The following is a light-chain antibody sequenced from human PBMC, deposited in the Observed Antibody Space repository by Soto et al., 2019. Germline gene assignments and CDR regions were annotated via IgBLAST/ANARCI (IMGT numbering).Light chain of an antibody. V-gene: IGKV1-8*01. CDR2: AAS. Sequence: AIRMTQSPSSLSASTGDRVTITCRASQGINSYLAWSQQRPGKAPKLLIYAASTLQSGVPSRFCGSGSGTDFTLTISCLQSEDSATYFCQQNYDTPITFGQGTRLEIK. CDR3: QQNYDTPIT. CDR1: QGINSY. J-gene: IGKJ5*01.